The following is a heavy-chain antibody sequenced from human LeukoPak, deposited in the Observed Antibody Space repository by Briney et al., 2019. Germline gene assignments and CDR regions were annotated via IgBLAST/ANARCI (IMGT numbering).Heavy chain of an antibody. D-gene: IGHD3-22*01. Sequence: GRSLRLSCAASGFTFSDYYMSWIRQAPGKGLEWVSYISSSGSTIYYADSVKGRFTISRDNAKNSLYLQMNSLRAEDTAVYYCARAMDDSSGYYRLPFDYWGQGTLVTVSS. CDR1: GFTFSDYY. CDR3: ARAMDDSSGYYRLPFDY. J-gene: IGHJ4*02. V-gene: IGHV3-11*01. CDR2: ISSSGSTI.